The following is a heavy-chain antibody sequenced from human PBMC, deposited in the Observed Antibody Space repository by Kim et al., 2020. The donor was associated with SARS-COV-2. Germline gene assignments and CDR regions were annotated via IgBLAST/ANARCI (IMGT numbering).Heavy chain of an antibody. CDR2: ISGSGGST. V-gene: IGHV3-23*01. D-gene: IGHD2-2*01. J-gene: IGHJ4*02. CDR3: AKILPPHTQVTGYCSSTSCYIFDY. Sequence: GGSLRLSCAASGFTFSSYAMSWVRQAPGKGLEWVSAISGSGGSTYYADSVKGRFTISRDNSKNTLYLQMNSLRAEDTAVYYCAKILPPHTQVTGYCSSTSCYIFDYWGQGTLVTVSS. CDR1: GFTFSSYA.